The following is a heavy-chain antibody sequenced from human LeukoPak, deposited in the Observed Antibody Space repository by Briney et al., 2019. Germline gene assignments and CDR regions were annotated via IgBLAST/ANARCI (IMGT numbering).Heavy chain of an antibody. CDR3: VRQPHCTCAGCYAGGHHCDS. V-gene: IGHV4-4*02. D-gene: IGHD2-2*01. Sequence: SETLSLTCTVSDEVITSNNWWSWVRQSPGKGLEWIGEIFHSGTTRYKASLESRVTMLLDKSKNQFSLRRNSVTAADTAVYYCVRQPHCTCAGCYAGGHHCDSWGQGILVTVSS. CDR2: IFHSGTT. CDR1: DEVITSNNW. J-gene: IGHJ4*02.